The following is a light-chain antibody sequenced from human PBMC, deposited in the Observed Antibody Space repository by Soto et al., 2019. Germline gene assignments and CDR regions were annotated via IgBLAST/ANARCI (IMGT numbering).Light chain of an antibody. V-gene: IGKV3-15*01. CDR2: GAS. Sequence: MMMTQSPATLSVSPGERVTLSCRTSHSVNSHVAWYQQKPGQAPRLLLYGASTRATGIPVRFSGSGFGTEFTLTISSLQSEDFTVYSCLQYHNLWAFGQGTKVEIK. CDR3: LQYHNLWA. CDR1: HSVNSH. J-gene: IGKJ1*01.